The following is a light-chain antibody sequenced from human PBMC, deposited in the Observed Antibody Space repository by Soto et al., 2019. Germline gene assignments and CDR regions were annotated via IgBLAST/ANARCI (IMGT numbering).Light chain of an antibody. CDR1: SSDVGSYNL. Sequence: QSALTQPASVSGSPGQSITISCTRISSDVGSYNLVSWYQQYPAKAPKLMIYEGSQRPSAVSNRFSGSQSGNAASLTISGLQAEDEADYYCCSYAGSGTYVFGSGTKLTV. J-gene: IGLJ1*01. CDR3: CSYAGSGTYV. CDR2: EGS. V-gene: IGLV2-23*01.